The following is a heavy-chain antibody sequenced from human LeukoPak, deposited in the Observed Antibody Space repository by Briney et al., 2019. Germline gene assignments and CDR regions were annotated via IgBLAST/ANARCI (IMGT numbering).Heavy chain of an antibody. Sequence: SETLSLTCTVYGESFNVYFWSWIRQPPGKGLEWIGEINHIGRTNSDPSVKSRVTMSIDTSKNQFSLKLTSVSAADTAVYYCASGFPFDYWGQGTLVTVSS. CDR3: ASGFPFDY. D-gene: IGHD2-21*01. V-gene: IGHV4-34*01. CDR1: GESFNVYF. J-gene: IGHJ4*02. CDR2: INHIGRT.